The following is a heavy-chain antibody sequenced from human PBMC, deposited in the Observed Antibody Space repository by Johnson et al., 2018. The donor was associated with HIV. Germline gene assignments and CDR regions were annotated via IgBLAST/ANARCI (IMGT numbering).Heavy chain of an antibody. CDR3: ARGITMIAVVKGDAFDI. D-gene: IGHD3-22*01. V-gene: IGHV3-30*04. CDR2: ISYDGSSK. Sequence: QVQLVESGGGLVQPGGSLRLSCAASGFTFSNYAMSWVRQAPGKGLEWVAVISYDGSSKFYPNSLKGRFSISRDNSKNTVYLQMNSLRTEDTAVYYCARGITMIAVVKGDAFDIWGQGTMVTVSS. CDR1: GFTFSNYA. J-gene: IGHJ3*02.